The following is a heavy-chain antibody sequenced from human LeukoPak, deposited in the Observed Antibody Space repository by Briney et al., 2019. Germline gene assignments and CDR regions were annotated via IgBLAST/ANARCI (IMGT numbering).Heavy chain of an antibody. CDR2: IYYSGST. CDR3: AGRAPEENYYYYYMDV. J-gene: IGHJ6*03. CDR1: GGSISSYY. Sequence: PSETLSLTCTVSGGSISSYYWSWIRQPPGKGLEWIGYIYYSGSTNYNPSLRSRVTISVDTSKNQFSLKLSSVTAADTAVYYCAGRAPEENYYYYYMDVWGKGTTVTVSS. V-gene: IGHV4-59*01.